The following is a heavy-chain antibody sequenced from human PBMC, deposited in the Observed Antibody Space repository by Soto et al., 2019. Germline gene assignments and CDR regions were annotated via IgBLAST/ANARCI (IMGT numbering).Heavy chain of an antibody. CDR3: ARQMYSSSWYYFDY. Sequence: SETLSLTCTVSGGSISSSSYYWGWIRQPPGKGLEWIGSIYYSGSTYYNPSLKSRVTISVDTSKNQLSLKLSSVTAADTAVYYCARQMYSSSWYYFDYWGQGTLVTVSS. J-gene: IGHJ4*02. V-gene: IGHV4-39*01. CDR1: GGSISSSSYY. D-gene: IGHD6-13*01. CDR2: IYYSGST.